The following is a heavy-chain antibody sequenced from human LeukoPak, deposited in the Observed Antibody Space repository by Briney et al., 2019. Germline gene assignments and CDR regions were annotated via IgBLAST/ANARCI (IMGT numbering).Heavy chain of an antibody. V-gene: IGHV4-59*12. CDR1: GGSISSYY. CDR3: ARWGLAYCGGDCPSGAFDI. CDR2: IYYSGGT. Sequence: PSETLSLTCTVSGGSISSYYRSWIRQPPGKGLEWIGYIYYSGGTNYNPSLKSRVTISVDTSKNQFSLKLSSVTAADTAVYYCARWGLAYCGGDCPSGAFDIWGQGTMVTVSS. J-gene: IGHJ3*02. D-gene: IGHD2-21*01.